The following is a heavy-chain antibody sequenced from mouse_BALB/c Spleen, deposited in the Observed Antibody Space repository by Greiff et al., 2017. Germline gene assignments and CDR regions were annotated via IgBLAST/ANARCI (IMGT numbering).Heavy chain of an antibody. CDR2: ISIYYDNT. V-gene: IGHV1-67*01. Sequence: QVQLQQSGPELVRPGESVKISCKGSGYTFTDYAMHWVKQSHAKSLEWIGVISIYYDNTNYNQKFKGKATMTVDKSSSTAYMELARLTSEDSAIYYCASPITTRAMDYWGQGTSVTVSS. CDR1: GYTFTDYA. J-gene: IGHJ4*01. CDR3: ASPITTRAMDY. D-gene: IGHD2-4*01.